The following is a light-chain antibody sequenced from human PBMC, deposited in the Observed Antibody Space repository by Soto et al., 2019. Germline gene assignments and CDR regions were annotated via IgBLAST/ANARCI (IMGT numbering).Light chain of an antibody. CDR1: QTISAY. Sequence: DIQMTQSPSSLSASVGDTVTITCRASQTISAYLHWYQQKPGKAPRLLIYSASSLQIGVPSRFSGSGFGTDFTLTITSLQPEDFATYFRQQSYITPPVTFGGGTKVEIK. J-gene: IGKJ4*01. CDR2: SAS. V-gene: IGKV1-39*01. CDR3: QQSYITPPVT.